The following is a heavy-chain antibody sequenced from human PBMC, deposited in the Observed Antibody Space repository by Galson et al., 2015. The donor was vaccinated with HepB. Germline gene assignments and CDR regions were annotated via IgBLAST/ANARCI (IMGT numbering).Heavy chain of an antibody. D-gene: IGHD1/OR15-1a*01. CDR3: AKDPLPQNRSSPGDY. V-gene: IGHV3-30*18. Sequence: SLRLSCAASGFTFSTYGMHWVRQAPGKGLEWVALISHDGSKKYYRDSVKGRFTIFRDNSENTLYLQMNSLRPEDTAVYYCAKDPLPQNRSSPGDYWDQGTLVTVSS. CDR1: GFTFSTYG. J-gene: IGHJ4*02. CDR2: ISHDGSKK.